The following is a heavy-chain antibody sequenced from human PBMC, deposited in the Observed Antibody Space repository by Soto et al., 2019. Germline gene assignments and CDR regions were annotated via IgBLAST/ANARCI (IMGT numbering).Heavy chain of an antibody. V-gene: IGHV1-69*18. CDR3: ARDGGFGELKY. Sequence: QVQLVQSGAELKKPGSSVKVSCKASGDTFSGYPINWVRQAPGEGLDGMGRIIPVFGTTNDAQRFEGRVTFTADESTNTAYMELRGLLSDDTAVYYCARDGGFGELKYWGPGTLVTVSS. CDR1: GDTFSGYP. J-gene: IGHJ4*02. CDR2: IIPVFGTT. D-gene: IGHD3-10*01.